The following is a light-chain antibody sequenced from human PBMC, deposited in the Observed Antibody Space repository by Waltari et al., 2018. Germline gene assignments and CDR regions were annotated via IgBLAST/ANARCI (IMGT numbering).Light chain of an antibody. CDR3: QYRGHWPPDAT. CDR1: QSVRSS. J-gene: IGKJ3*01. Sequence: EIVLTQSPATLSLSPGERATLSCRASQSVRSSLAWYQQKPGQSPRLLIYDASNRATGIPARFSGSGSGTDFTLTISSLEPEDFAVYYCQYRGHWPPDATFGPGTKVDIK. V-gene: IGKV3-11*01. CDR2: DAS.